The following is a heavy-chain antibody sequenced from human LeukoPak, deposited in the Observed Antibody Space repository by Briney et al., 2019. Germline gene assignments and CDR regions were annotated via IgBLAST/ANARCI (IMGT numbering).Heavy chain of an antibody. CDR1: GFTFSNYG. J-gene: IGHJ5*02. Sequence: GGSLRLSCAASGFTFSNYGMTWVRQAPGKGLEWMANIKQDGSEKYYVDSVKGRFTISRDNAKNSLYLQMNSLRAEDMAVYYCARGHVWFDPWGQGTLVTVSS. CDR3: ARGHVWFDP. CDR2: IKQDGSEK. V-gene: IGHV3-7*05.